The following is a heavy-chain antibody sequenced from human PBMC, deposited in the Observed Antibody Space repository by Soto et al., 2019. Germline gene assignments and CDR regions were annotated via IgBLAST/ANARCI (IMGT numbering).Heavy chain of an antibody. D-gene: IGHD2-21*01. CDR1: GDSGSRNNAA. CDR3: ARSKHSRLGI. Sequence: SQTLSLTCAIPGDSGSRNNAAWNWIRQSPWRGLEWLGRTYYRAKWDKDYAVSGKSRKTLNPDTSKNQGALRQNSVAPGDTAAHYCARSKHSRLGIWCHGIRVPV. CDR2: TYYRAKWDK. V-gene: IGHV6-1*01. J-gene: IGHJ3*02.